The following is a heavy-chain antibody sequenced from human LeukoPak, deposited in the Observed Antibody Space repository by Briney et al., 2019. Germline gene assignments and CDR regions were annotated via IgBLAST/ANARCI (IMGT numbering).Heavy chain of an antibody. CDR2: LGSTAYGGTT. CDR3: TRPYYDYLTGYYSDY. D-gene: IGHD3-9*01. J-gene: IGHJ4*02. CDR1: GFTLRNYP. Sequence: PGRSVSLSCITCGFTLRNYPLRWVRQAGAKGRAGLAFLGSTAYGGTTKYAASVKGRFNISRDDSKSIAYLQINSLKTEDTAVYYCTRPYYDYLTGYYSDYWGQGTLVTVSS. V-gene: IGHV3-49*04.